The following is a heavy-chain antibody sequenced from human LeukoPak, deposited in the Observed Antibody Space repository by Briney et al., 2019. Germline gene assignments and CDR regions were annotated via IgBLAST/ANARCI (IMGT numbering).Heavy chain of an antibody. D-gene: IGHD4-23*01. J-gene: IGHJ3*02. CDR3: ARVLHPRWRAFDI. Sequence: GGSLRLSCATSVFTFSSYSMNWVRQAPGKGLEWVSSISSSSSYIYYADSVKGRFTISRDNAKNSLYLQMNSLRAEDTAVYYCARVLHPRWRAFDIWGQGTMVTVSS. CDR2: ISSSSSYI. V-gene: IGHV3-21*01. CDR1: VFTFSSYS.